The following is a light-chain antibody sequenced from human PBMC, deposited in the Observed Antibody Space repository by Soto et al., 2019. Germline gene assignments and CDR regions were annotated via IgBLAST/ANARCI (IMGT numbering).Light chain of an antibody. CDR3: QQYESLPYT. Sequence: DIQVTQSPPSLSSAVGDRVTITCRASQDTRNYLNWYQVKPGQAPKLLIYDGSNLEIGVPSRFGGSASGTDFTFTIGDLQPEDVATYYCQQYESLPYTFGQGTKVDNK. J-gene: IGKJ2*01. V-gene: IGKV1-33*01. CDR2: DGS. CDR1: QDTRNY.